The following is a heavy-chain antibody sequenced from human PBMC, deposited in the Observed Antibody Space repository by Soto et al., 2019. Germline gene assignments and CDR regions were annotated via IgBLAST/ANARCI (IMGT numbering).Heavy chain of an antibody. CDR1: GGTFSTSA. Sequence: QVPLVQSGAEVKKPGSSVKVSCKTSGGTFSTSAISWVRQAPGQGLERVGGIMPVFPTPDYAQNFQGRVTITADDSTTTAYLELTSLRADDTAVYYCARDKDRLQLGGNYYYILDVWGQGTAITVSS. J-gene: IGHJ6*02. V-gene: IGHV1-69*12. CDR2: IMPVFPTP. D-gene: IGHD1-1*01. CDR3: ARDKDRLQLGGNYYYILDV.